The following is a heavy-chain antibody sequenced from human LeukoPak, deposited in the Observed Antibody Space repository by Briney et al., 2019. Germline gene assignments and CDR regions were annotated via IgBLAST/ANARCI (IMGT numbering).Heavy chain of an antibody. CDR1: GGSISSSNW. V-gene: IGHV4-4*02. J-gene: IGHJ5*02. CDR3: AREGDNWFDP. Sequence: SGTLSLTCAVSGGSISSSNWWSWVRQPPGQGLEWIGEIYHSGSTNYNPSLKSRVTISVDTSKNQFSLKLSSVTAADTAVYYCAREGDNWFDPWGQGTLVTVSS. CDR2: IYHSGST.